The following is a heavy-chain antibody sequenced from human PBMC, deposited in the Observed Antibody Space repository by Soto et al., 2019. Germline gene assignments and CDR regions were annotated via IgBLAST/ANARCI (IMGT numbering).Heavy chain of an antibody. CDR2: ISSNGGST. CDR3: VKAARITMIVVVEDAFDI. V-gene: IGHV3-64D*06. D-gene: IGHD3-22*01. CDR1: GFTFSSYA. J-gene: IGHJ3*02. Sequence: GGSLRLSCSASGFTFSSYAMHWVRQAPGKGLEYVSAISSNGGSTYYADSVKGRFTISRDNSKNTLYLQMSSLRAEDTTVYYCVKAARITMIVVVEDAFDIWRQGTMVTVSS.